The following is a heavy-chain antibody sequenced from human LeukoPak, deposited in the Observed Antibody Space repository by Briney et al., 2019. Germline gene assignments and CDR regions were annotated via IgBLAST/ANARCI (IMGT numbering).Heavy chain of an antibody. CDR1: GYTFTSYA. CDR3: ARDSDSSSYHYGY. Sequence: ASVKVSCKASGYTFTSYAMHWVRQAPGQRLEWMGWINAGNGNTKYSQKFQGRVTMTRDTSISTAYMELSRLRSDDTAVYYCARDSDSSSYHYGYWGQGTLVTVSS. CDR2: INAGNGNT. D-gene: IGHD6-13*01. V-gene: IGHV1-3*01. J-gene: IGHJ4*02.